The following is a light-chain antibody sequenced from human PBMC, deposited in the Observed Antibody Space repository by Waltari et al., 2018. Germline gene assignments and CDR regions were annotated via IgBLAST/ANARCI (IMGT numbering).Light chain of an antibody. V-gene: IGLV2-14*01. J-gene: IGLJ1*01. CDR1: SNDVGGYGY. Sequence: SALPQPASVSGSPGPSITISCTGTSNDVGGYGYVSWYQQNPGQAPKPIIYEISYRPAGISNRFSGSKSGNTASLTISGLQAEDEADCYCSSHTATVPHVFGTGTRVTVV. CDR3: SSHTATVPHV. CDR2: EIS.